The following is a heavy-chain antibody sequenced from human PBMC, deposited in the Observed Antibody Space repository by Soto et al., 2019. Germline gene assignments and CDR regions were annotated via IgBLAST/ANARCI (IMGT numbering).Heavy chain of an antibody. Sequence: QMQLVESGGGVVQPGRSLRLSCVASGFTFNRYGMHWVRQAPGKGLEWVALISFDGSDKFYLDSVKGRFTLSRDNSKNAMCLQMNNLRSDDTSLYYCAKDRTTGTQGLFYGLDVWGQGTTVTVSS. V-gene: IGHV3-30*18. CDR2: ISFDGSDK. CDR3: AKDRTTGTQGLFYGLDV. J-gene: IGHJ6*01. CDR1: GFTFNRYG. D-gene: IGHD4-4*01.